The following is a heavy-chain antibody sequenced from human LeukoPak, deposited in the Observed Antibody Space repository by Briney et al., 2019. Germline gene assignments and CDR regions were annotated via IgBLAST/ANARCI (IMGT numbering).Heavy chain of an antibody. Sequence: ASVKVSCKASGYTFTDYYIHWVRQAPGQGLEWMGWISPNSGGSNYAQKFQGRVTMTRDTSINTANMELSRLRSDDAAVYFCARDSSRGYTYAFDYWGQGTLVSVSS. J-gene: IGHJ4*02. CDR2: ISPNSGGS. D-gene: IGHD5-18*01. V-gene: IGHV1-2*02. CDR1: GYTFTDYY. CDR3: ARDSSRGYTYAFDY.